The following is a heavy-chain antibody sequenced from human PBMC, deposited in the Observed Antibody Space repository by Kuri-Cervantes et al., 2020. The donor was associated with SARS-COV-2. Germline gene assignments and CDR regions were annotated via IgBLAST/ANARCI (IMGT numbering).Heavy chain of an antibody. Sequence: SETLSLTCAVYGGSISSSAFYWGWIRQPPGKGLEWIAKIYYTGSTYYNPSLRSRVTISVDTSKNQFSLKLTSVTATDTAMYYCVRLPPPFKGVVPAHWGQGTLVTVSS. D-gene: IGHD2-8*01. CDR2: IYYTGST. CDR3: VRLPPPFKGVVPAH. J-gene: IGHJ4*02. CDR1: GGSISSSAFY. V-gene: IGHV4-39*01.